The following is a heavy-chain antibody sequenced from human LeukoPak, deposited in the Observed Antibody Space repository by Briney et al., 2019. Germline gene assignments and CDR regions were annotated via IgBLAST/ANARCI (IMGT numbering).Heavy chain of an antibody. V-gene: IGHV1-2*02. D-gene: IGHD6-19*01. Sequence: ASVKVSCKASGYTFTGYYMHWVRQAPGQGLEWMGWINPNSGGTNYAQKFQGRVTMTRDTSISTAYVELSRLRSDDTAVYYCARPAVAGPVNWFDPWGQGTLVTVSS. CDR3: ARPAVAGPVNWFDP. J-gene: IGHJ5*02. CDR1: GYTFTGYY. CDR2: INPNSGGT.